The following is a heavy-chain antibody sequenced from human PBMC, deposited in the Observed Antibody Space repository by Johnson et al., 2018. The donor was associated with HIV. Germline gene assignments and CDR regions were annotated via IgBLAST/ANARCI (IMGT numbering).Heavy chain of an antibody. CDR1: GFTFEDYA. J-gene: IGHJ3*02. CDR2: ISWNSDDI. Sequence: QLVESGGALVQPGRSLRLSCVASGFTFEDYAMYWVRQAPGKGLEWVSGISWNSDDIDYADSVKGRFTISRDNSKNTLYLQMNSLRAEDTAVYYCARSYSTSWNASDIWGQWTMVTVSS. V-gene: IGHV3-9*01. D-gene: IGHD4-11*01. CDR3: ARSYSTSWNASDI.